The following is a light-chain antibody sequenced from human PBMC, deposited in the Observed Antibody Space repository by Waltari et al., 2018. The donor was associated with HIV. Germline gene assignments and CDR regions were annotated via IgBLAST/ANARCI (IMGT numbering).Light chain of an antibody. J-gene: IGKJ4*01. Sequence: AIRMTQSPSSFSASTGDRVTITCRASQGSSRYLAWYQQKPGKAPKLLVYPASTLQSGVPSMFSGSESGTDFTLTISCLQSEDFATYYCQQYYSYPLTFGGGTKVEIK. V-gene: IGKV1-8*01. CDR3: QQYYSYPLT. CDR2: PAS. CDR1: QGSSRY.